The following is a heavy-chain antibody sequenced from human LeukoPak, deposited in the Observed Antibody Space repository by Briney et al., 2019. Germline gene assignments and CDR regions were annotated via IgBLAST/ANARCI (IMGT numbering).Heavy chain of an antibody. Sequence: SVKVSCKASGGTFSSYAISWVRQAPGQGFEWMGRIIPILGIANYAQKLQGRVTITADKSTSTAYMELSSLRSEDTAVYYCARGDYYYDSSGYIDYWGQGTLVTVSS. V-gene: IGHV1-69*04. CDR3: ARGDYYYDSSGYIDY. J-gene: IGHJ4*02. CDR2: IIPILGIA. D-gene: IGHD3-22*01. CDR1: GGTFSSYA.